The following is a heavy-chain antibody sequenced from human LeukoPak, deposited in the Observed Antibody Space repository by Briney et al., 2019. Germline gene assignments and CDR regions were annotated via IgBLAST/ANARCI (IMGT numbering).Heavy chain of an antibody. V-gene: IGHV1-8*01. CDR3: ARGGGSRYELYYYGMDV. Sequence: ASVKVSCKASGYTFTSYDINWVRQAPGQGLEWMGWMNPNSGNTGYAQKFQGRVTMTRNTSISTAYMELSSLRSEDTAVYYCARGGGSRYELYYYGMDVWGQGTTVTVSS. D-gene: IGHD6-13*01. CDR2: MNPNSGNT. J-gene: IGHJ6*02. CDR1: GYTFTSYD.